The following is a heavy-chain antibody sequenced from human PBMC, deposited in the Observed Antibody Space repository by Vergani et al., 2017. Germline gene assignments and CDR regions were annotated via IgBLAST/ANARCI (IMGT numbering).Heavy chain of an antibody. V-gene: IGHV3-74*03. Sequence: DVHLAESGGGFFQPGGSLRLSCSASVFSFNSYWMHWVRQVPGKGLLWVSRIKSDGSITAYADSVKGRFTISRDNAQNTLYLKMNSLRVEDTGVYYCARARCIETCYMSNWLDSWGQGTLVTVSS. CDR1: VFSFNSYW. CDR3: ARARCIETCYMSNWLDS. D-gene: IGHD3-9*01. J-gene: IGHJ5*01. CDR2: IKSDGSIT.